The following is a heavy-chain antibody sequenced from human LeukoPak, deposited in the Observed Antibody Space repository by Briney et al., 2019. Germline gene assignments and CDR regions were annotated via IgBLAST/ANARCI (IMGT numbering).Heavy chain of an antibody. D-gene: IGHD2-2*01. Sequence: ASVKVSCKASGYTFTSYYMHWVRQAPGQGLEWMGIMNPSGGCTTYAQKFQGRVTMTRDTSTSTVYMELSSLRSDDSAVYYCARDLEDGHPDGAAAIKGDPSPKSDYWGQGTLVTVSS. J-gene: IGHJ4*02. CDR1: GYTFTSYY. CDR2: MNPSGGCT. V-gene: IGHV1-46*01. CDR3: ARDLEDGHPDGAAAIKGDPSPKSDY.